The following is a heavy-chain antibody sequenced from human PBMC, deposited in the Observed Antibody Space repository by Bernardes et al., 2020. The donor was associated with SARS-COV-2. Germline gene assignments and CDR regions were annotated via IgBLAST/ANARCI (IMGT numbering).Heavy chain of an antibody. CDR1: GFTFSDYW. J-gene: IGHJ6*03. CDR3: VRDTPHYDFWSREYYYYYMDV. D-gene: IGHD3-3*01. Sequence: GGSLRLSCAASGFTFSDYWMHWVRQAPGKGLVWVSRINKDGTNISHADSVKGRFSISRDNAKNTLYLQMNSLRVEDTAVYYCVRDTPHYDFWSREYYYYYMDVWGKGTTVTVSS. CDR2: INKDGTNI. V-gene: IGHV3-74*01.